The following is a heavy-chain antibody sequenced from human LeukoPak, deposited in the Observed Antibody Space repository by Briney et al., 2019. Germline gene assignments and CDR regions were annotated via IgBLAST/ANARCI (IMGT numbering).Heavy chain of an antibody. J-gene: IGHJ4*02. CDR2: IRHDGTNQ. V-gene: IGHV3-30*02. Sequence: PGGSLRLSCAASGFTLSSYGIHWVRQAPGKGLEWVTFIRHDGTNQHYGDSVKGRFTISRDNLKNTVFLQMNRVRAEDTAVYFCARSRNVRTFDYWGQGTLVAVSS. CDR1: GFTLSSYG. CDR3: ARSRNVRTFDY.